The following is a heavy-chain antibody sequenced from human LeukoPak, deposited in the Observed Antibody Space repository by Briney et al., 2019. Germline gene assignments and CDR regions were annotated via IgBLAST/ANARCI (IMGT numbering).Heavy chain of an antibody. V-gene: IGHV1-2*02. CDR3: ARGERWLQLMFDY. D-gene: IGHD5-24*01. J-gene: IGHJ4*02. Sequence: GASVTVSCKASGYTFTGYYMHWVRQAPGQGLEWMGWINPNSGGTNYAQKFQGRVTMTRDTSISAAYMELSRLRSDDTAVYYCARGERWLQLMFDYWGQGTLVTVSS. CDR1: GYTFTGYY. CDR2: INPNSGGT.